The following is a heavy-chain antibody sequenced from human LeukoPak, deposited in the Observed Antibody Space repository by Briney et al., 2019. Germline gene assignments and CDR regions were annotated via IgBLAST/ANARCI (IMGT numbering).Heavy chain of an antibody. CDR1: GYSFTSYW. D-gene: IGHD3-22*01. CDR2: IYPGDSDT. J-gene: IGHJ5*02. Sequence: GESLKISCKGSGYSFTSYWIGWVRQMPGEGLEWMGIIYPGDSDTRYSPSFQGQVTISADKSISTAYLQWSSLKASDTAMYYCARGGRSYYYDSSGTNWFDPWGQGTLVTVSS. V-gene: IGHV5-51*01. CDR3: ARGGRSYYYDSSGTNWFDP.